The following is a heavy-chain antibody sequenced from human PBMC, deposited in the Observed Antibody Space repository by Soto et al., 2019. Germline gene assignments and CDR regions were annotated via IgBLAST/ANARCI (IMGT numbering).Heavy chain of an antibody. J-gene: IGHJ4*02. CDR3: ARVVRYWSGGSCYFDY. CDR2: ISSSSSYI. Sequence: EVQLVESGGGLVKPGGSLRLSCAASGFTFSSYSMNWVRQAPGKGLEWVSSISSSSSYIYYADSVKGRFTISRDNAKNSLYLQMNSLRAEDTAVYYCARVVRYWSGGSCYFDYWGQGTLVTVSS. D-gene: IGHD2-15*01. V-gene: IGHV3-21*01. CDR1: GFTFSSYS.